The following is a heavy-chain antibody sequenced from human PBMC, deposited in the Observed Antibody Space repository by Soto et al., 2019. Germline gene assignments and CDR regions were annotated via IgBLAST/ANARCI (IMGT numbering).Heavy chain of an antibody. CDR1: GGSISSSSYY. Sequence: QLQLQESGPGLVKPSETLSLTCTVSGGSISSSSYYWGWIRQPPGKGLEWIGSIYYSGSTYYNPSLKSRVTISVATSKIQFSLKLSSVTAADTAVYYCARLSPPTLRYFDWLSYGMDVWGQGTTVPVSS. J-gene: IGHJ6*02. V-gene: IGHV4-39*01. CDR2: IYYSGST. D-gene: IGHD3-9*01. CDR3: ARLSPPTLRYFDWLSYGMDV.